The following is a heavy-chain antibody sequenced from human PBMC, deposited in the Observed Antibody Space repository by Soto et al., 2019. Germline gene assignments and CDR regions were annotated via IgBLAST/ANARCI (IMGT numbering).Heavy chain of an antibody. CDR1: GGTFSSYG. D-gene: IGHD3-10*01. Sequence: PGGSLRLSCAASGGTFSSYGMHWVRQAPGKGLEWVAVRSYDGSNKYYADSVKGRFTISRDTSKNALYLHMTSLSAEDTAVYYCAKFGGSRRGPEGAPRPTHYYFFGMGVWGQGTTVTVSS. J-gene: IGHJ6*02. V-gene: IGHV3-30*18. CDR3: AKFGGSRRGPEGAPRPTHYYFFGMGV. CDR2: RSYDGSNK.